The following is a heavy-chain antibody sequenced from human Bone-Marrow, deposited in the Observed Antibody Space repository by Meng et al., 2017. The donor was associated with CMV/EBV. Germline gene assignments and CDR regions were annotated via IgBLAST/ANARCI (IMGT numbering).Heavy chain of an antibody. CDR1: GGSISSYY. Sequence: SETLSLTCTVSGGSISSYYWSWIRQPPGKGLEWIGYIYYSGSTNYNPSLKSRVTISVDTSKNQFSLKLSSVTAADTAVYYCARDRGGNPHYYYGMDVWGQGTTVTVS. CDR2: IYYSGST. V-gene: IGHV4-59*01. D-gene: IGHD2-15*01. CDR3: ARDRGGNPHYYYGMDV. J-gene: IGHJ6*02.